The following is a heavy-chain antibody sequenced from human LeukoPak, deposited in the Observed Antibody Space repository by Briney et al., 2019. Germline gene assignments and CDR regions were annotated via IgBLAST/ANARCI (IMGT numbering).Heavy chain of an antibody. J-gene: IGHJ4*02. CDR3: ARDIVSGSGSLDY. CDR2: VKSDGSNP. D-gene: IGHD3-10*01. Sequence: AGGSLRLSCTASGFTFGDHAMSWVRQAPGKGLVWVSRVKSDGSNPSYADSVKGRFTISRDNAENMLYLQMNTLGAEDTAVYYCARDIVSGSGSLDYWGQGTLVTVSS. CDR1: GFTFGDHA. V-gene: IGHV3-74*01.